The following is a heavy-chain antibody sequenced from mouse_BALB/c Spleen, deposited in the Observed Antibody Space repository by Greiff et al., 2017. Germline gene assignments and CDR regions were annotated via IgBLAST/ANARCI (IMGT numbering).Heavy chain of an antibody. Sequence: EVKLVESGGGLVQPGGSLKLSCAASGFTFSSYTMSWVRQTPEKRLEWVAYISNGGGSNYYPDTVKGRFTISRDNAKNTLYLQMSSLKSEDTAMYYWARKSSYGEYYAVDCWGRRTSDTVST. J-gene: IGHJ4*01. D-gene: IGHD1-1*01. V-gene: IGHV5-12-2*01. CDR1: GFTFSSYT. CDR3: ARKSSYGEYYAVDC. CDR2: ISNGGGSN.